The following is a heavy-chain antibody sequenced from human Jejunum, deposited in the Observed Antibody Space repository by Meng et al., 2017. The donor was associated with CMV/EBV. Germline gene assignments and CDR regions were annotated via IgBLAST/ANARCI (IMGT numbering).Heavy chain of an antibody. V-gene: IGHV3-15*07. CDR2: IKNKIAGGTT. D-gene: IGHD2/OR15-2a*01. CDR1: GFIFSDAW. CDR3: TPHSTLDY. Sequence: LSCGASGFIFSDAWMNWVRQVPGKGLEWVGRIKNKIAGGTTDYAAPVKGRFTISRDDSKNTLYLQMNSLQTEDTGVYYCTPHSTLDYWGQGTLVTVSS. J-gene: IGHJ4*02.